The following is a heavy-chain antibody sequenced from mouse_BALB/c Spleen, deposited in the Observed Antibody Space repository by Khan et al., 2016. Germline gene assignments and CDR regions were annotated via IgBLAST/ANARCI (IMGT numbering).Heavy chain of an antibody. CDR2: IDPANGNT. Sequence: VQLQQSGAELVKPGASVKLSCTASGFNIKDTYMHWVKQRPEQGLEWIGRIDPANGNTKYDPKFQGKATITADTSSTTAYLQLSSLTSEDTAVYYCARAYPYYAMDYWGQGTSVTVSS. J-gene: IGHJ4*01. CDR1: GFNIKDTY. V-gene: IGHV14-3*02. CDR3: ARAYPYYAMDY.